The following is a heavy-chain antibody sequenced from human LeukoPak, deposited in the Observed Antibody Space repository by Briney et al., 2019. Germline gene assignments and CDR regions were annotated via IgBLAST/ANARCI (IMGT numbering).Heavy chain of an antibody. CDR2: INHSGST. D-gene: IGHD5-18*01. CDR3: ARKGAQGQLWLGPRLYYFDY. CDR1: GGSFSGYY. V-gene: IGHV4-34*01. Sequence: SETLSLTCAVYGGSFSGYYWSWIRQPPGKGLEWIGEINHSGSTNYNPSLKSRVTISVDTSKNQFSLKLSPVTAADTAVYYCARKGAQGQLWLGPRLYYFDYWGQGTLVTVSS. J-gene: IGHJ4*02.